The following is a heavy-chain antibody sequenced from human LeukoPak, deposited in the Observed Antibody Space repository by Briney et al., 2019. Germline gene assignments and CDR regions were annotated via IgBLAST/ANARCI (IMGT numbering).Heavy chain of an antibody. CDR3: ATSIDEIDNWFDP. CDR1: GGSISSYY. CDR2: IYYSGST. V-gene: IGHV4-59*01. J-gene: IGHJ5*02. Sequence: KPSETLSLTCTVSGGSISSYYWSWIRQPPGKGLEWIAYIYYSGSTNYNPSLKSRVTISVDTSKNQFSLKLSSVTAADTAGYYCATSIDEIDNWFDPWGQGTLVTVSS. D-gene: IGHD2/OR15-2a*01.